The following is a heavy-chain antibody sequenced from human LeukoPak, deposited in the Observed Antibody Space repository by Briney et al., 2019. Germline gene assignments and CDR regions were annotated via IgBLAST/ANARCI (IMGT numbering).Heavy chain of an antibody. V-gene: IGHV4-4*09. CDR2: IYTSGST. CDR3: ARTYYGSFDY. CDR1: GGSISSYY. D-gene: IGHD3-10*01. Sequence: SETLSLTCTVSGGSISSYYWSWIRQPPGKGLEWIGYIYTSGSTNYNPSLKSRVTISVDTSKNQFSLKLSSVTAADPAVYYCARTYYGSFDYWGQGTLVTVSS. J-gene: IGHJ4*02.